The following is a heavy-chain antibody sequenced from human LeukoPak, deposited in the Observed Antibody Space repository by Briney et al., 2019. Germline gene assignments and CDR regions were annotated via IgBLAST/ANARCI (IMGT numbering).Heavy chain of an antibody. D-gene: IGHD1-26*01. CDR3: AKDRTYSGSYVDY. CDR1: GFTFDDYA. CDR2: ISWNSGSI. J-gene: IGHJ4*02. Sequence: GRSLRLSCAASGFTFDDYAMHWVRQASGKGLEWVSGISWNSGSIGYVDSVKGRFTISRDNAKNSLYLQMNSLRAEDTALYYCAKDRTYSGSYVDYWGQGTLVTVSS. V-gene: IGHV3-9*01.